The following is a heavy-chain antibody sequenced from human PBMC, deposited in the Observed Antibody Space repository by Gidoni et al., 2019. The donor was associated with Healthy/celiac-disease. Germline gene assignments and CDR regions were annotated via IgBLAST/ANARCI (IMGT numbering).Heavy chain of an antibody. D-gene: IGHD2-2*01. CDR1: GFTFDDYA. CDR2: ISLNSGSI. J-gene: IGHJ3*02. CDR3: ASRFSRPQI. Sequence: EVQLVESGGGLVQPGRSLRLSCAASGFTFDDYAMHWVRQAPGKGLEWFSGISLNSGSIGYADSVKGRFTISRDNAKNSLYLQMNSLRAEDTALYYCASRFSRPQIWGQGTMVTVSS. V-gene: IGHV3-9*01.